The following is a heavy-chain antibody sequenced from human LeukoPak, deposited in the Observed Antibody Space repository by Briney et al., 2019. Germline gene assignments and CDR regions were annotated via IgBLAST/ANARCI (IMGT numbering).Heavy chain of an antibody. CDR1: GYTFTSYG. Sequence: GASVKVSCKASGYTFTSYGISWVRQAPGQGLEWMGWISAYNGNTNYAQKLQGRVTMTTDTSTSTAYMELRSLRSDDTAVYYCARPPGYCSSTSCYPDWFDPWGQGTLVAVSS. V-gene: IGHV1-18*01. D-gene: IGHD2-2*01. CDR3: ARPPGYCSSTSCYPDWFDP. CDR2: ISAYNGNT. J-gene: IGHJ5*02.